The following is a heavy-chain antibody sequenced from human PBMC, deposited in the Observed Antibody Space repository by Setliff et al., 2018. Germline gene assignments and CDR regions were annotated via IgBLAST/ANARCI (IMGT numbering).Heavy chain of an antibody. CDR3: AREKGPAAHWNWFDP. CDR1: GGTFSSYD. D-gene: IGHD2-2*01. J-gene: IGHJ5*02. Sequence: GASVKVSCKASGGTFSSYDISWVRQAPGQGLEWMGRIIPIFGTANYAQKFQGRVTITADKSTSTAHMELSSLRSEDTAVYYCAREKGPAAHWNWFDPWGQGTLVTVSS. CDR2: IIPIFGTA. V-gene: IGHV1-69*06.